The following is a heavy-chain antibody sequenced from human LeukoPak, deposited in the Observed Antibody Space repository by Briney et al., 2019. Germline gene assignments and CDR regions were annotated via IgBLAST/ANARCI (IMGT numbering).Heavy chain of an antibody. CDR2: ITSGSSYR. CDR1: GFTFSSYN. Sequence: GGSLRLSCAASGFTFSSYNMNWVRQAPGKGLEWVSSITSGSSYRFYADSVKGRFTISRDNAKNSLYLQLNSLRAEDTAVYYCARDPYSGSYGNYYYYFMDVWGKGTTVTISS. CDR3: ARDPYSGSYGNYYYYFMDV. D-gene: IGHD1-26*01. V-gene: IGHV3-21*01. J-gene: IGHJ6*03.